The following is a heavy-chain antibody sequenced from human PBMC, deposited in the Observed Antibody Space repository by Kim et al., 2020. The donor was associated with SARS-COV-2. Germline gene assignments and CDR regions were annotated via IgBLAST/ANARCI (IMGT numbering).Heavy chain of an antibody. V-gene: IGHV3-53*01. Sequence: GGSLRLSCAASGFTVSSNYMSWVRQAPGKGLEWVSVIYSGGSTYYADSVKGRFTISRDNSKNTLYLQMNSLRAEDTAVYYCAREPTTGIAAAGDWIWGQGTMVTVSS. CDR2: IYSGGST. J-gene: IGHJ3*02. CDR1: GFTVSSNY. CDR3: AREPTTGIAAAGDWI. D-gene: IGHD6-13*01.